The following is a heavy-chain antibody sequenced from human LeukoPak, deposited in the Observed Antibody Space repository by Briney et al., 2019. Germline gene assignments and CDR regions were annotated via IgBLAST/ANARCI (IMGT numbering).Heavy chain of an antibody. CDR1: GGTFSSYA. D-gene: IGHD6-13*01. V-gene: IGHV1-2*02. CDR2: INPNSGGT. J-gene: IGHJ4*02. Sequence: GASVKVSCKASGGTFSSYAISWVRQAPGQGLEWMGWINPNSGGTNYAQKFQGRVTMTRDTSISTAYMELSRLRSDDTAVYYCARVGVAGIAAANTDYWGQGTLVTVSS. CDR3: ARVGVAGIAAANTDY.